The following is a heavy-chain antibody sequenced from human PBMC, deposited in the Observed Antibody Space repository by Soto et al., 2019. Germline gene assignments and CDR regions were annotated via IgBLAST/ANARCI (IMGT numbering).Heavy chain of an antibody. J-gene: IGHJ5*02. CDR3: ASLAYGYSSGWYYWFDP. Sequence: SLTCAVSSGSISSSNWWSWVRQPPGKGLELIGEIYHSGSTNYNPSLKSRVTISVDKSKNQFSLKLSSVTAADTAVYYCASLAYGYSSGWYYWFDPWGQGTLVTVSS. CDR1: SGSISSSNW. V-gene: IGHV4-4*02. D-gene: IGHD6-19*01. CDR2: IYHSGST.